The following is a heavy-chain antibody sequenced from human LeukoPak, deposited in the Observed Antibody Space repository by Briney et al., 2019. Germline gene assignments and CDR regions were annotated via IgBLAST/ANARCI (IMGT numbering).Heavy chain of an antibody. J-gene: IGHJ4*02. CDR2: IYPGDSDT. CDR3: ARPLADSSGYYLSSVDY. V-gene: IGHV5-51*01. CDR1: GYIFTNYW. Sequence: RGESLKISCKGSGYIFTNYWIGWVRHMPGKGLEWMGIIYPGDSDTKYSPSIQGQVTISADKSISTAYLKWSSLKASDTAMYDCARPLADSSGYYLSSVDYWGQGSLVTVSS. D-gene: IGHD3-22*01.